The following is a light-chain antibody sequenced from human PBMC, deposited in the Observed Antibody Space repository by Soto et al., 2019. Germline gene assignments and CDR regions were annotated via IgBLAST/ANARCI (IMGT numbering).Light chain of an antibody. Sequence: QSVLTQPRSVSFSLGQSVTISCTGTSSDVGGYDFVSWYQQHPGKAPKLMISDVSKRPSGVPDRFSGSKSGNTASLTISGLQAEDEADYYCCSYAGDLALFGGGTKVTVL. CDR2: DVS. J-gene: IGLJ2*01. CDR1: SSDVGGYDF. CDR3: CSYAGDLAL. V-gene: IGLV2-11*01.